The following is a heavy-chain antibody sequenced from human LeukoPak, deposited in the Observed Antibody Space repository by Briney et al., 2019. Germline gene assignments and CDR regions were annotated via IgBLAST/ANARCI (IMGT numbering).Heavy chain of an antibody. Sequence: SETLSLTCTVSGGSISSYYWSWIRQPPGKGLEWIGYIYYSGSTNYNPSLKSRVTISVDTSKNQFSLKMTSVTAADTAVYYCARSSGYHSFVGYNFDYWGQGTLVTVSS. CDR3: ARSSGYHSFVGYNFDY. D-gene: IGHD3-22*01. CDR2: IYYSGST. J-gene: IGHJ4*02. V-gene: IGHV4-59*01. CDR1: GGSISSYY.